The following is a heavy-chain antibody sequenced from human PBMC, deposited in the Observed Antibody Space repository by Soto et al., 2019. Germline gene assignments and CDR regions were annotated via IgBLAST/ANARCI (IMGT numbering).Heavy chain of an antibody. V-gene: IGHV4-59*01. J-gene: IGHJ4*02. CDR2: IYYSGST. CDR1: GGSISSYY. D-gene: IGHD3-3*01. Sequence: SETLSLTCTVSGGSISSYYWSWIRQPPGKGLERIGYIYYSGSTNYNPSLKSRVTISVDTSKNQFSLKLSSVTAADTAVYYCARYYDFWSGYPSQFDYWGQGTLVTVSS. CDR3: ARYYDFWSGYPSQFDY.